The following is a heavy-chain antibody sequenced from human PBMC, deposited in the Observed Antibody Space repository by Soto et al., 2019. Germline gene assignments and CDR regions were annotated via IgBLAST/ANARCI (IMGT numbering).Heavy chain of an antibody. CDR1: GFTFSSYA. V-gene: IGHV3-23*01. J-gene: IGHJ6*02. Sequence: EVQLLESGGGLVQPGGSLRLSCAASGFTFSSYAMSWVRQAPGKGLEWVSAISGSDGSTYYADSVKGRFTISRDNSKNTLYLQMNSLRAEDTAVYYCAKDRPARLELRDYYGMDVWGQGTTVTVSS. CDR2: ISGSDGST. D-gene: IGHD1-7*01. CDR3: AKDRPARLELRDYYGMDV.